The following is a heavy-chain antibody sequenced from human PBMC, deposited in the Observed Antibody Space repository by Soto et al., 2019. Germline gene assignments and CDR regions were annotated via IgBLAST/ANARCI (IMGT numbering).Heavy chain of an antibody. Sequence: PSETLSLTCTLSGGSVRAPDWWNWVRQSPDKGLEWIAEVHISGHSNYNPSLRIRVSVSIDSSKNQFYLNLNSVTAADTAIYYFARVRQGCSANNCYFDPWGQGTQVTVSS. D-gene: IGHD1-1*01. CDR3: ARVRQGCSANNCYFDP. CDR2: VHISGHS. CDR1: GGSVRAPDW. J-gene: IGHJ5*01. V-gene: IGHV4-4*02.